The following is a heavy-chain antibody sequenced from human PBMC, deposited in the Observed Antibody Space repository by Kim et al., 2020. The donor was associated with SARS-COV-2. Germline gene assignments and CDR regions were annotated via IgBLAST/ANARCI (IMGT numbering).Heavy chain of an antibody. CDR3: ARSGSYLPVGDY. Sequence: GGSLRLSCAASGFTFSDDYMSWIRQAPGKGLEWVSYISSSGNTKYYAGSMKGRFTISRDNAKKSLYLQMNSLRAEDTAVYYCARSGSYLPVGDYWGQGTLVTVSS. CDR1: GFTFSDDY. J-gene: IGHJ4*02. CDR2: ISSSGNTK. D-gene: IGHD3-10*01. V-gene: IGHV3-11*01.